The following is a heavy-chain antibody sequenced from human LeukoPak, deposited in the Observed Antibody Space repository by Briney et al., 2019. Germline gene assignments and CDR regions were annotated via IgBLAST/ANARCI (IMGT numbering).Heavy chain of an antibody. CDR1: GGSISSGGYY. J-gene: IGHJ3*02. Sequence: PSETLSLTCTVSGGSISSGGYYWSWIRQPPGKGLEWIGYIYHSGSTYYNPSLKSRVTISVDRSKNQFSLKLSSVTAADTAVYYCARDLIRRYFDWLDAFDIWGQGTMVTVSS. V-gene: IGHV4-30-2*01. CDR2: IYHSGST. CDR3: ARDLIRRYFDWLDAFDI. D-gene: IGHD3-9*01.